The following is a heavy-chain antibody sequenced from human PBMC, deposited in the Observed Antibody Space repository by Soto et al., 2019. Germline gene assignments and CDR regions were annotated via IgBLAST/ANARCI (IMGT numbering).Heavy chain of an antibody. CDR2: IYPGDSDT. J-gene: IGHJ6*02. D-gene: IGHD1-1*01. Sequence: PGESLKISCQGSGYSFTSYWIGWVRQKPGKGLEWMGIIYPGDSDTRYSPSFQGQVTISADKSISTAYLQWSSLKASDTAMYYCAAPHNWNDYDYYGMDVWGQGTTVTAP. CDR3: AAPHNWNDYDYYGMDV. CDR1: GYSFTSYW. V-gene: IGHV5-51*01.